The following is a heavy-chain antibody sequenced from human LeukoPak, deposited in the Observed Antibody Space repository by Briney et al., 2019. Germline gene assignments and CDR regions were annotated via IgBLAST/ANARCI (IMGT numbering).Heavy chain of an antibody. Sequence: GASVKVSCKASGYTFTSYAMNWVRQAPGQGLEWMGWINTNTGNPTYAQGFTGRFVLSLDTSVSTAYLQISSLKAEDTAVYYCARDRDYDYVWGSPNWFDPWGQGTLVTVSS. D-gene: IGHD3-16*01. V-gene: IGHV7-4-1*02. CDR2: INTNTGNP. CDR3: ARDRDYDYVWGSPNWFDP. CDR1: GYTFTSYA. J-gene: IGHJ5*02.